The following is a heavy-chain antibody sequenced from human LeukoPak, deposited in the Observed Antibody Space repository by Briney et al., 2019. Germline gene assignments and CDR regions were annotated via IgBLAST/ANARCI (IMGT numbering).Heavy chain of an antibody. J-gene: IGHJ5*02. V-gene: IGHV1-46*01. CDR2: INPSGGST. Sequence: ASLKVSCKASGYTFTTYYMHWVRQAPGQGLEWMGIINPSGGSTTYAQNFQGRVTMTRDTSTSTVYMELSSLRSDDTAVYYCARGTIEGFDPWGQGTLVTVSS. CDR1: GYTFTTYY. CDR3: ARGTIEGFDP. D-gene: IGHD1/OR15-1a*01.